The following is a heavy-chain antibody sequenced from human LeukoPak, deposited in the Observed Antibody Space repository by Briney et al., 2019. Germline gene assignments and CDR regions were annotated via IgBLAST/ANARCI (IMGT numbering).Heavy chain of an antibody. CDR1: GFTFXDYY. D-gene: IGHD3-3*01. V-gene: IGHV3-11*01. Sequence: XASGFTFXDYYMSWIRQAPGKGLEWVSXXXSSGSTIYYADSVKGRFTISRDNAKNSLYLQMNSLRAEDTAVYYCARGYYDFWSGPSDAFDIWGQGTMVTVSS. CDR2: XXSSGSTI. J-gene: IGHJ3*02. CDR3: ARGYYDFWSGPSDAFDI.